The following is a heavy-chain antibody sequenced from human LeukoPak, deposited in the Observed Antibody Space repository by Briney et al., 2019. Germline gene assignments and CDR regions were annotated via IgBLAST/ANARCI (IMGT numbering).Heavy chain of an antibody. CDR1: GGSISSYY. CDR2: IYYSGST. Sequence: PSETLSLTCTVSGGSISSYYWSWIRQPPGKGLEWIGYIYYSGSTNYNPSLKSRVTISVDTSKNQFSLKLSSVTAADTAVYYCARRGSGYYSAIFDYWGQGTLVTVSS. D-gene: IGHD3-22*01. CDR3: ARRGSGYYSAIFDY. V-gene: IGHV4-59*08. J-gene: IGHJ4*02.